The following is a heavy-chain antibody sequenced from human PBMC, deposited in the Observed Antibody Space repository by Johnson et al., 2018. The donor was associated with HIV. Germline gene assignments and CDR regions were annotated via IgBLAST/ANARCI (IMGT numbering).Heavy chain of an antibody. V-gene: IGHV3-30*02. D-gene: IGHD2-21*02. Sequence: QVQLVESGGAVVQPGGSLRLSCAASGFTFTNYDMHWVRQAPGKGLEWVAFIRYDGSNKYYADPVKGRFTISRDTSKNTLYLQMDSLRGEDSAVYYCAKDWLRWVLTADAFDIWGQGTMVTVSS. CDR2: IRYDGSNK. CDR3: AKDWLRWVLTADAFDI. J-gene: IGHJ3*02. CDR1: GFTFTNYD.